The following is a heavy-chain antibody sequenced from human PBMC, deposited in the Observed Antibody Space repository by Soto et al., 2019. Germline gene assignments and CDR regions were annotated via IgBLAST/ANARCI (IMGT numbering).Heavy chain of an antibody. D-gene: IGHD5-12*01. CDR1: GFPFGVFA. J-gene: IGHJ6*02. Sequence: GESLKISCAGSGFPFGVFAMSWVRQAPGKGLEWVSGISVGGEKKYSAESVKGRFTVSRDNSKNTLYLQMDTLRVEDTAVYFCAKDRYSDYDLGVHFHYGMDVWGQGTTVTVSS. CDR2: ISVGGEKK. CDR3: AKDRYSDYDLGVHFHYGMDV. V-gene: IGHV3-23*01.